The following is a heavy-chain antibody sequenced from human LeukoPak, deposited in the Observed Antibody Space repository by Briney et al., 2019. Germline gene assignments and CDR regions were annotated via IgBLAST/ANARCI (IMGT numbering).Heavy chain of an antibody. CDR2: ISSSSSYT. J-gene: IGHJ6*04. D-gene: IGHD3-9*01. V-gene: IGHV3-11*06. Sequence: PGGSLRLSCAASGLTFSDYYMSWIRQAPGKGLEWVSYISSSSSYTNYADSVKGRFTISRDNAKNSLYLQMNSLRAEDTAVYYCARDSARVIRYFDWVLDYYYYYGMDVWGKGTTVTVSS. CDR3: ARDSARVIRYFDWVLDYYYYYGMDV. CDR1: GLTFSDYY.